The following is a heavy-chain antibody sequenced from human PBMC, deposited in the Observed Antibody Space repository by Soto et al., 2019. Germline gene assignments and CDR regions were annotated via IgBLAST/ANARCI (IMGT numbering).Heavy chain of an antibody. J-gene: IGHJ4*02. CDR1: GFTFSNAW. CDR3: TTIYCSGGSCYSLAD. V-gene: IGHV3-15*01. D-gene: IGHD2-15*01. Sequence: EVQLVESGGGLVKPGGSLRLSCAASGFTFSNAWMSWVRQAPGKGLEWVGRIKSKTDGGTTDYAAPVKGRFTISRDDSKNTLDLQMNSMKTEDTAVDYCTTIYCSGGSCYSLADWGQGTLVTVSS. CDR2: IKSKTDGGTT.